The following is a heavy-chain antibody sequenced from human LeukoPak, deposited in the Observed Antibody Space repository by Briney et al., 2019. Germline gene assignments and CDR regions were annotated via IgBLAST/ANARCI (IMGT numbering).Heavy chain of an antibody. CDR2: MNPNSGNT. Sequence: GASVKVSCKASGYTFTSYDINWVRQATGQGLEWMGWMNPNSGNTGYAQKFQGRVTMTRNTSISTAYMELSSLRSEDTAVYYCAREGSTNWNPGVYNWFDPWGQGTLVTVSS. J-gene: IGHJ5*02. V-gene: IGHV1-8*01. CDR1: GYTFTSYD. D-gene: IGHD1-20*01. CDR3: AREGSTNWNPGVYNWFDP.